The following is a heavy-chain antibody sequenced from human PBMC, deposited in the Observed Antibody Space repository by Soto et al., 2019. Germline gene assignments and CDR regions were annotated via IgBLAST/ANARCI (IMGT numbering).Heavy chain of an antibody. J-gene: IGHJ4*02. D-gene: IGHD6-13*01. CDR3: AKVGGIAAAGMLYYFDY. V-gene: IGHV3-30*18. CDR2: ISYDGSNK. Sequence: PGGSLRLSCAASGFTFSSYDMHWVRQAPGKGLEWVAVISYDGSNKYYADSVKGRFTITRDNSKNTLYLQMNSLRAEDTAVYYCAKVGGIAAAGMLYYFDYWGQGTLVTVSS. CDR1: GFTFSSYD.